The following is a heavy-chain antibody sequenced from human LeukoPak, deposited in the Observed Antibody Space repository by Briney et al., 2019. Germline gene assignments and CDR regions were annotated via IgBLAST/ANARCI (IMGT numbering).Heavy chain of an antibody. CDR2: INPSGGST. V-gene: IGHV1-46*01. D-gene: IGHD6-13*01. CDR3: TSSVSAADNPFDY. Sequence: ASVKVSCKASGYTLTSYYMHWVRQAPGQGLEWMGIINPSGGSTSYAQKFQGRVTMTRDTSTSTVYMELSSLRSEDTAVYYCTSSVSAADNPFDYWGQGTLVTVSS. J-gene: IGHJ4*02. CDR1: GYTLTSYY.